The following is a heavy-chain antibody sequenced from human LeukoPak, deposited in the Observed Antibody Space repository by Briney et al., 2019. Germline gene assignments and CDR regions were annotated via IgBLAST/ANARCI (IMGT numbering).Heavy chain of an antibody. CDR1: GGSISSSSYY. Sequence: SETLSLTCTVSGGSISSSSYYWGWIRQPPGKGLEWIGSTYYSGSTYYNPSLKSRVTISVDTSKNQFSLKLSSVTAADTAVYYCVQYGGIRQYYYYYGMDVWGQGTTVTVSS. V-gene: IGHV4-39*01. D-gene: IGHD4-23*01. CDR2: TYYSGST. J-gene: IGHJ6*02. CDR3: VQYGGIRQYYYYYGMDV.